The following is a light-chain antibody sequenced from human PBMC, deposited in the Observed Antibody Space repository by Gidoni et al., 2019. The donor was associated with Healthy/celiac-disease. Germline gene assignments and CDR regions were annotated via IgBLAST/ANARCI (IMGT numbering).Light chain of an antibody. J-gene: IGKJ1*01. CDR2: AAS. V-gene: IGKV1-39*01. CDR3: QQSYSTPWT. CDR1: QSIRSY. Sequence: DINLTQSPSSLSASVGDRVTITCRASQSIRSYLNWYQQKPGKAPKLLIYAASSLQSGVPSRFSGSGSGTDFTLTISSLQPEDFATNYGQQSYSTPWTFGQGTKVEIK.